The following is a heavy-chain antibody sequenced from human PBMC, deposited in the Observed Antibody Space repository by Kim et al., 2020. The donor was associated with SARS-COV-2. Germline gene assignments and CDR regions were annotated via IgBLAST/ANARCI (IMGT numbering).Heavy chain of an antibody. Sequence: SETLSLTCTVSGGSISSGGYYWSWIRQHPGKGLEWIGYIYYSGSTYYNPSLKSRVTISVDTSKNQFSLKLSSVTAADTAVYYCARASPLMVRGVSYYYYGMDVWGQGTTVTVSS. D-gene: IGHD3-10*01. CDR1: GGSISSGGYY. J-gene: IGHJ6*02. CDR2: IYYSGST. CDR3: ARASPLMVRGVSYYYYGMDV. V-gene: IGHV4-31*03.